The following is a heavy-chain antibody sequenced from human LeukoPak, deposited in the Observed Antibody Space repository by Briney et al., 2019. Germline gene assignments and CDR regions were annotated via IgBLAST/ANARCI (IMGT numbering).Heavy chain of an antibody. D-gene: IGHD3-10*01. CDR3: ARGRGITMVRGAPWGSFDY. Sequence: SESLSLTCAVYGASFSAYYWSCIRQSPGKGLEWIGAIHNSERPNYNTSLKSRVTMSLDMSKNQFFLKVYSVTAADTAVDYGARGRGITMVRGAPWGSFDYWGQGTLVTVSS. CDR2: IHNSERP. V-gene: IGHV4-34*01. CDR1: GASFSAYY. J-gene: IGHJ4*02.